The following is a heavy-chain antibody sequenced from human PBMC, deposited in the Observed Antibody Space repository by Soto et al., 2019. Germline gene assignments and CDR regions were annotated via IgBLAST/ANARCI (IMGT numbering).Heavy chain of an antibody. J-gene: IGHJ5*02. V-gene: IGHV4-34*01. CDR1: GGSFSDYY. CDR3: ARGLRVLHWFDP. D-gene: IGHD3-10*01. Sequence: SETLSLTCAVYGGSFSDYYWSWIRQPPRKGLEWLGEINHSGSTNYNPSLKSRVTISVDTSKNQFSLKLTSVTAADTAVYYCARGLRVLHWFDPWGQGTLVTVSS. CDR2: INHSGST.